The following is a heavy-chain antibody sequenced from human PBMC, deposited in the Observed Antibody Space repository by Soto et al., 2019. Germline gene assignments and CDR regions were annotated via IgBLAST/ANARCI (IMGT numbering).Heavy chain of an antibody. Sequence: QVQLQESGPGLVKPSQTLSLTCTVSGGSISSGGYYWSWIRQHPGKGLEWIGYIYYSGSTYYNPSLKSRVTISVDTSKNQFSLKLSSVTAADTAVYYCARGLRGELLFSWFDPWGQGTLVTVSS. V-gene: IGHV4-31*03. D-gene: IGHD2-21*02. J-gene: IGHJ5*02. CDR3: ARGLRGELLFSWFDP. CDR1: GGSISSGGYY. CDR2: IYYSGST.